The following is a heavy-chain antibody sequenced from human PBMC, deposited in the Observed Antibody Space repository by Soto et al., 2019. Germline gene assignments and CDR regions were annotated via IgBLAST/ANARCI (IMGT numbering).Heavy chain of an antibody. CDR2: IYHSGST. V-gene: IGHV4-4*02. Sequence: QVQLQESGPGLVKPSGTLSLTCAVSGGSISSSNWWSWVRQPPGKGLEWIGEIYHSGSTNYNPSLKSRVTISVDKSKNQFSLKLSSVNAAETAVYYCARARYCSSTSCYTSDYYYGMDVWGQGTTVTVSS. CDR1: GGSISSSNW. D-gene: IGHD2-2*02. J-gene: IGHJ6*02. CDR3: ARARYCSSTSCYTSDYYYGMDV.